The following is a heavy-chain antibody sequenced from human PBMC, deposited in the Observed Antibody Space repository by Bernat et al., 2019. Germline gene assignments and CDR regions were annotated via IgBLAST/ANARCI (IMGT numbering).Heavy chain of an antibody. CDR3: VKTEGWLVSRPPFDY. CDR2: ISYDGRDK. J-gene: IGHJ4*02. D-gene: IGHD6-19*01. Sequence: QVQLVESGGGVVQPGTSLRLPCAASGFTFSSYGMHWVRQAPGKGLEWVALISYDGRDKYYVDSVKGRFTISRDNSKNTLYLQMNSLRDEDTAVYHCVKTEGWLVSRPPFDYWGQGTLVTVSS. CDR1: GFTFSSYG. V-gene: IGHV3-30*18.